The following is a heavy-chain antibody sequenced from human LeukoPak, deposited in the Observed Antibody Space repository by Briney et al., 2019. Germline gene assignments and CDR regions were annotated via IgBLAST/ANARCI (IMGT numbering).Heavy chain of an antibody. CDR3: ARGIVGGTTVGP. Sequence: ASVKVSCKASGDTFTSYDVNWVRQASGQGLEWMGWVNPKSGHTAYAQKFQGRVTMTSDTSTAYMELSSLRSEDTAVYYCARGIVGGTTVGPWGQGTLVTVSS. J-gene: IGHJ5*02. CDR1: GDTFTSYD. D-gene: IGHD1-7*01. CDR2: VNPKSGHT. V-gene: IGHV1-8*01.